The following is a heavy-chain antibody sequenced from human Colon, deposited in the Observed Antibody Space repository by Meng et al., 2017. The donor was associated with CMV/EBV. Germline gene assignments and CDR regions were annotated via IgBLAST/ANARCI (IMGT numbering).Heavy chain of an antibody. D-gene: IGHD1-1*01. V-gene: IGHV3-48*04. CDR3: ARDQGSWNVLY. Sequence: GESLKISCATSGFTFSVYGMAWVRQAPGKGLEWVSYISTDQTTIYHADSVEGRFTISRDNGGNSLYLQMNNLRAEDTAVYYCARDQGSWNVLYWGQGARVTVSS. CDR1: GFTFSVYG. J-gene: IGHJ4*02. CDR2: ISTDQTTI.